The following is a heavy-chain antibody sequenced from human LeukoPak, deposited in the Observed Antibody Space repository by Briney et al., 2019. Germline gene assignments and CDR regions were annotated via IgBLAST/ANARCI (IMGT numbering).Heavy chain of an antibody. Sequence: GGSLRLSCAASGFTFSSYAMSWVRHAPGKALEWVSAISGSGGSTYYAASVKGRFTISRDNSKNTLYLQMNSLRAEDTAVYYCAKGKGIQLWLLDYWGQGTLVTVSS. CDR1: GFTFSSYA. V-gene: IGHV3-23*01. CDR3: AKGKGIQLWLLDY. CDR2: ISGSGGST. D-gene: IGHD5-18*01. J-gene: IGHJ4*02.